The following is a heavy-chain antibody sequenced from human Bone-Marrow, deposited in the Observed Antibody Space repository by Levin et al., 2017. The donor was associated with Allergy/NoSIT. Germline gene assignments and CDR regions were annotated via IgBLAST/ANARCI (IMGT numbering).Heavy chain of an antibody. CDR2: ISSSSSYT. V-gene: IGHV3-11*06. D-gene: IGHD2-15*01. J-gene: IGHJ6*03. Sequence: LSLTCAASGFTFSDYYMSWIRQAPGKGLEWVSYISSSSSYTNYADSVKGRFTISRDNAKNSLYLQMNSLRAEDTAVYYCARCGVLGYCSGGSCYSEYYYYYYYMDVWGKGTTVTVSS. CDR1: GFTFSDYY. CDR3: ARCGVLGYCSGGSCYSEYYYYYYYMDV.